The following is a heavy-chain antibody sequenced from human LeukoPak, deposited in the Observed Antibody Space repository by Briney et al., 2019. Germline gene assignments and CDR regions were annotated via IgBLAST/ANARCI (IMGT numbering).Heavy chain of an antibody. Sequence: SETLSLTCAVSGGSISSSNWWSWVRQPPGKGLEWIGEIYHSGSTNYNPSLKSRVTISVDKSKNQFSLKLSSVTAADTAVYYCARVAGYDILTGYYNLFDYWGQGTLVTVSS. V-gene: IGHV4-4*02. D-gene: IGHD3-9*01. J-gene: IGHJ4*02. CDR2: IYHSGST. CDR1: GGSISSSNW. CDR3: ARVAGYDILTGYYNLFDY.